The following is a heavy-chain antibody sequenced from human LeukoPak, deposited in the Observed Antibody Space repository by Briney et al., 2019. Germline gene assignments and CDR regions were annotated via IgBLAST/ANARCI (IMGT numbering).Heavy chain of an antibody. D-gene: IGHD2-15*01. V-gene: IGHV3-21*01. CDR3: ARHATAYYGMDV. CDR2: ISSSGTYT. CDR1: GFTFSTYT. Sequence: GGSLRLSCAASGFTFSTYTLTWVRQAPGKGLEWVSSISSSGTYTYFADSAKGRFTISRDNAKNSLYLQVISLTAEDTAVYYCARHATAYYGMDVWGQGTTVTVSS. J-gene: IGHJ6*02.